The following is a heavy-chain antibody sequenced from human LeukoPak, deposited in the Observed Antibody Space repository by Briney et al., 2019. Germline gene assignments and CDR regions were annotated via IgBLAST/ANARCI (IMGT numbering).Heavy chain of an antibody. CDR3: ARARAITGTTSFDY. V-gene: IGHV3-74*01. CDR1: GFTFSSYW. D-gene: IGHD1-7*01. CDR2: IDTDGSST. Sequence: PGGSLRLYCAASGFTFSSYWMHWVRQAPGKGLVWVSLIDTDGSSTRHADSVKGRFTISRDNAKNTLYLQMYSLRAEDTAVYYCARARAITGTTSFDYWGQGTLVTVSS. J-gene: IGHJ4*02.